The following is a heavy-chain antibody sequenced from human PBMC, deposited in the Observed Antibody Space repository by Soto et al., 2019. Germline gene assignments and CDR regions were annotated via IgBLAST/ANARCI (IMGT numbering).Heavy chain of an antibody. CDR3: ARGGQDIVVVVAATPYYFDY. Sequence: GGSLRLSCAASGFTFSSYTMNWVRQAPGKGLEWVSAISGGAGSTYYADSVKGRFTISRDNSKNTLYLQMNSLRAEDTAVYYCARGGQDIVVVVAATPYYFDYWGQGTLVTVSS. CDR1: GFTFSSYT. D-gene: IGHD2-15*01. CDR2: ISGGAGST. V-gene: IGHV3-23*01. J-gene: IGHJ4*02.